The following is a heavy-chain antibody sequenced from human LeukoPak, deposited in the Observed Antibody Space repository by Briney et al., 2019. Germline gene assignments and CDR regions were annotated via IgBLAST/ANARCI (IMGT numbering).Heavy chain of an antibody. CDR2: INSGGSGT. J-gene: IGHJ4*02. CDR3: ARGYHYASGTYYPTLDY. CDR1: GYAFTNYY. D-gene: IGHD3-10*01. V-gene: IGHV1-46*01. Sequence: GASVKVSCKASGYAFTNYYMHWVRQAPGQGLEWMGIINSGGSGTNYAQKFQGRLTLTRDTPPTTIYMELHSLRSEDTAVYYCARGYHYASGTYYPTLDYWGQGTLVTVSS.